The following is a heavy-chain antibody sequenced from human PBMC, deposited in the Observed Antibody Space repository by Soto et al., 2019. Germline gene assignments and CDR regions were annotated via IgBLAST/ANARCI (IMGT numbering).Heavy chain of an antibody. CDR1: GFTFSSNA. V-gene: IGHV3-23*01. CDR3: AKGARPFEY. Sequence: EVQLLESGGALVQPGGSLRLSCAASGFTFSSNAMTWVRQAPGKGLEWVSAISSSGGNTYYADSVNGRFTISRDNSKNTVYLQMNSLRAEDTAVYYCAKGARPFEYWGQGTLVTVSS. CDR2: ISSSGGNT. J-gene: IGHJ4*02. D-gene: IGHD6-6*01.